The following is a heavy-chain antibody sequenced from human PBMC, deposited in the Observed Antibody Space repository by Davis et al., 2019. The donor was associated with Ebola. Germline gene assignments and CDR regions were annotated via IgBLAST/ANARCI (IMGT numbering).Heavy chain of an antibody. CDR3: ARRGRYDFWSGYGVRFDP. D-gene: IGHD3-3*01. CDR2: INHSGST. CDR1: GGSFSGYY. V-gene: IGHV4-34*01. J-gene: IGHJ5*02. Sequence: SETLSLTCAVYGGSFSGYYWSWIRQPPGKELEWIGEINHSGSTNYNPSLKSRVTISVDTSKNQFSLKLSSVTAADTAVYYCARRGRYDFWSGYGVRFDPWGQGTLVTVSS.